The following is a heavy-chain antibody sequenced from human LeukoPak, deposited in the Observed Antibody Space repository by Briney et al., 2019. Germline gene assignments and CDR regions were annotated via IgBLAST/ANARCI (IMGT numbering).Heavy chain of an antibody. CDR1: GFICNNYW. CDR3: ARPDSSGHPTN. Sequence: GGSLRLSCTASGFICNNYWMHWVRQAPGKGLVWVSRLNRDGSSTNYADSVKGRFNISRDNAKNTLYLQMNSLRADDTAMYYCARPDSSGHPTNWGQGTLVIVSS. J-gene: IGHJ4*02. CDR2: LNRDGSST. V-gene: IGHV3-74*01. D-gene: IGHD3-22*01.